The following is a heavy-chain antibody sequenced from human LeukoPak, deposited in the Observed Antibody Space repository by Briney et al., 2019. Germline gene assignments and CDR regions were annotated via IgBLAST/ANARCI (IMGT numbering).Heavy chain of an antibody. J-gene: IGHJ4*02. Sequence: GGSLRLSCAASGFTFSSYAMHWVRQAPGKGLEWVAVISYDGSNKYYADSVKGRFTISRDNAKNSLYLQMNSLRAEDTAVYYCARRYSSSWSSPGYWGQGTLVTVSS. D-gene: IGHD6-13*01. CDR1: GFTFSSYA. CDR2: ISYDGSNK. CDR3: ARRYSSSWSSPGY. V-gene: IGHV3-30*04.